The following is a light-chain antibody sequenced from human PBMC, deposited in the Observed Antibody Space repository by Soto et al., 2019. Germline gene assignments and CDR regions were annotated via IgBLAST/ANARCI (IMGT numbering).Light chain of an antibody. CDR1: QTVGVR. CDR3: HQLQRCPRT. J-gene: IGKJ1*01. Sequence: EIVFTQSPATLSSSPGERATLSCRDSQTVGVRLAWYQHKPGQAPSLIIYEASNMAAGIPARFSGSVSGTDFTLTIPRLEPEDFAFYYCHQLQRCPRTFGQGTKVAIK. V-gene: IGKV3-11*01. CDR2: EAS.